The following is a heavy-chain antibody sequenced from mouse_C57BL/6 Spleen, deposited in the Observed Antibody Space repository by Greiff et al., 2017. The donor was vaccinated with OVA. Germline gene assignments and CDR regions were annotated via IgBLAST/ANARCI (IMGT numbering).Heavy chain of an antibody. J-gene: IGHJ3*01. CDR1: GYTFTDYY. CDR3: AVGYDYGAWFAY. CDR2: INPNNGGT. D-gene: IGHD2-4*01. Sequence: VQLQQSGPELVKPGASVKISCKASGYTFTDYYMNWVKQSHGKSLEWIGDINPNNGGTSYNQKFKGKATLTVDKSSSTAYMELRSLTSEDSAVYYCAVGYDYGAWFAYWGQGTLVTVSA. V-gene: IGHV1-26*01.